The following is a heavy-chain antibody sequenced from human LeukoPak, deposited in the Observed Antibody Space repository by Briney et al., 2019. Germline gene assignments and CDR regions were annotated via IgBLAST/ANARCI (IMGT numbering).Heavy chain of an antibody. V-gene: IGHV3-23*01. D-gene: IGHD6-19*01. J-gene: IGHJ4*02. CDR1: GFTFSNYA. CDR3: AKYARTIAVAGFDS. Sequence: GGSRRLSCAASGFTFSNYAMSWVRQAPGMGLEWVSVIGGRGEDIHYAESVEGRFTISRGNSKNTLYLQMNSLRADDTALYYCAKYARTIAVAGFDSWGQGTLVTVSS. CDR2: IGGRGEDI.